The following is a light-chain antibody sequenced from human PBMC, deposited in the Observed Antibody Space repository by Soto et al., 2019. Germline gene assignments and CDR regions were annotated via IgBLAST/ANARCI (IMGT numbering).Light chain of an antibody. V-gene: IGKV3-20*01. CDR1: QSVSSSY. Sequence: EIVLTQSPGTLSLSPGERATLSCRASQSVSSSYLAWDQQKPGQAPRLLIYGASSSDTGIPDRFSGSGSGTDFTLTISRLEPEDFAVYYCQQYGSSRITFGQGTRLEIK. J-gene: IGKJ5*01. CDR3: QQYGSSRIT. CDR2: GAS.